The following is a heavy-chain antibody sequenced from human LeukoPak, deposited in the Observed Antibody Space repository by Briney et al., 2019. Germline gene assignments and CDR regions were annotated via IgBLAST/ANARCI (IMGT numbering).Heavy chain of an antibody. J-gene: IGHJ6*02. Sequence: GGSLRLSCAASGFTFSTYCMHWVRQAPGKGLEWVAVIWYDGSNKYYADSVKGRFTISRDNSKNTLYLQMDSLRVEDTAVYYCARDHCSSTSCYSLDYYHYYGLDVWGQGTTVTVSS. CDR1: GFTFSTYC. CDR3: ARDHCSSTSCYSLDYYHYYGLDV. V-gene: IGHV3-33*08. CDR2: IWYDGSNK. D-gene: IGHD2-2*01.